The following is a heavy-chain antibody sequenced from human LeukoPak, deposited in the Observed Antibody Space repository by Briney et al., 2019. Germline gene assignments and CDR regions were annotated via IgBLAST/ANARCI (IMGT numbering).Heavy chain of an antibody. V-gene: IGHV3-21*04. CDR3: ARDNSVEDTAWWFDP. J-gene: IGHJ5*02. CDR1: GFTFSSYS. Sequence: PGGSLRLSCAASGFTFSSYSLNWVRQAPGKGLEWVSCISSSSTYIYYADSVKGRFTISRDNAKNSLYLQMSSLRSEDTAVYYCARDNSVEDTAWWFDPWGQGTLVTVSS. D-gene: IGHD4-23*01. CDR2: ISSSSTYI.